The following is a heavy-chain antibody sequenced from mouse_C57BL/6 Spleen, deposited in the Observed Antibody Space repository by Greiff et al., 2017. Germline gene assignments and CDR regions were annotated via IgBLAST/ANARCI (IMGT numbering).Heavy chain of an antibody. V-gene: IGHV5-6*01. CDR2: ISSGGSYT. CDR3: ARHGATVGATYWYFDV. J-gene: IGHJ1*03. CDR1: GFTFSSYG. Sequence: EVQLVESGGDLVKPGGSLKLSCAASGFTFSSYGMSWVRQTPDKRLAWVATISSGGSYTYYPDSVKGRFTISRDNAKNTLYLQMSRLKSEDTAMYYCARHGATVGATYWYFDVWGTGTTVTVSS. D-gene: IGHD1-1*01.